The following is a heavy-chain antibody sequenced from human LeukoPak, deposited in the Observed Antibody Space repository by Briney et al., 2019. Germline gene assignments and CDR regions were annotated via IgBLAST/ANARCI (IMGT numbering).Heavy chain of an antibody. Sequence: GGSLRLSCAASGFTFGSYAMSWVRQAPGKGLEWVSAISGSGGSTYYADSVKGRFTISRDNSKNTLYLQMNSLRAEDTAVYYCAKDRDYYDSSGYFDYFDYWGQGTLVTVSS. D-gene: IGHD3-22*01. CDR1: GFTFGSYA. V-gene: IGHV3-23*01. CDR2: ISGSGGST. J-gene: IGHJ4*02. CDR3: AKDRDYYDSSGYFDYFDY.